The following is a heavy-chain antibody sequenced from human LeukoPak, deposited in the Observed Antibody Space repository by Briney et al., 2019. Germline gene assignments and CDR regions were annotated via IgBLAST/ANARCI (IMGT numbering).Heavy chain of an antibody. V-gene: IGHV3-23*01. CDR1: GFPYNIFA. D-gene: IGHD1-26*01. CDR3: ARTYSGSYYFDY. Sequence: PGGSLRLSCGASGFPYNIFAMRWPPQAPGEARDGVSAIRGSGSSTYYADTVKGRFPVSRDNSKYTLYRQMSSLRAEDRAVYYCARTYSGSYYFDYWGQGTLVTVSS. J-gene: IGHJ4*02. CDR2: IRGSGSST.